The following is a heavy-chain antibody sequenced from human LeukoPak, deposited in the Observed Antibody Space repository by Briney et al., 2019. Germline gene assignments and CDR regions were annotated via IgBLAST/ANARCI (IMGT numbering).Heavy chain of an antibody. CDR1: GFYFDYCA. Sequence: PGGSLRLSCAASGFYFDYCAMSWVRQPPGQGLEWVSTISGFAITTFYADAVKGRFTISRDNSQNTLFLQMNSLRADDTAVYHCARTTRILGASLVDYWGQGIQVTVSS. CDR2: ISGFAITT. D-gene: IGHD1-26*01. J-gene: IGHJ4*02. CDR3: ARTTRILGASLVDY. V-gene: IGHV3-23*01.